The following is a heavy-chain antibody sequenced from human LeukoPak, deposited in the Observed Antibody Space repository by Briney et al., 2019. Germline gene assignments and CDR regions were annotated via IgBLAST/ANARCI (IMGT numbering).Heavy chain of an antibody. V-gene: IGHV4-59*12. Sequence: SETLSLTCTVSGGSISTYYWNWIRQPPGKGLEWIGYIYYNGNTNNNPSLKSRLTMSIDTSKNQFSLKLSSVTAADTAVYYCARDRGGSGGFDYWGQGTLVTVSS. D-gene: IGHD3-16*01. CDR1: GGSISTYY. CDR3: ARDRGGSGGFDY. J-gene: IGHJ4*02. CDR2: IYYNGNT.